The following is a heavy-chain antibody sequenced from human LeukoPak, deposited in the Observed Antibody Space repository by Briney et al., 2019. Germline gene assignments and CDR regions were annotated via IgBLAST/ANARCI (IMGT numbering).Heavy chain of an antibody. Sequence: SETLSLTCTVSGGSISSYYWSWIRQPPGKGLEWIGHIYYSGSTNHNPSLKSRVTISVDTSKNQFSVKLSSVTAADAAVYYCARGRIHYDSTGYYYWGQGTLVTVSS. D-gene: IGHD3-22*01. J-gene: IGHJ4*02. CDR1: GGSISSYY. V-gene: IGHV4-59*01. CDR3: ARGRIHYDSTGYYY. CDR2: IYYSGST.